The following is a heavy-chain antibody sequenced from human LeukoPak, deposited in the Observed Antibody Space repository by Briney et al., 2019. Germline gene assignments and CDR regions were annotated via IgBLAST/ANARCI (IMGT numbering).Heavy chain of an antibody. D-gene: IGHD6-25*01. CDR1: GFTFSSYG. Sequence: GGSLRLSCAASGFTFSSYGMNWVRQAPGKGLQWVSYISRSSGTIYYADSVKGRFTISRDNAKNSLYLQMNSLRAEDTAVYFCAKHRAARTAPDAFDIWGQGTTVTVS. CDR3: AKHRAARTAPDAFDI. CDR2: ISRSSGTI. V-gene: IGHV3-48*01. J-gene: IGHJ3*02.